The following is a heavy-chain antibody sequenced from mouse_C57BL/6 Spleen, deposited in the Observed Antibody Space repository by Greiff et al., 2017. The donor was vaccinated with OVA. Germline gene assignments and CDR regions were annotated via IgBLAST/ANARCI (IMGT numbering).Heavy chain of an antibody. J-gene: IGHJ3*01. CDR2: IHPTSGST. CDR3: ARAADCDYDLGLAY. V-gene: IGHV1-64*01. D-gene: IGHD2-4*01. Sequence: QVQLQQPGAELVKPGASVKLSCKASGYTFTSYWMHWVKQRPGQGLEWIGMIHPTSGSTNYNEKFKSKTTLTVDKSSSTAYMQLSSLTSEDSAVYYYARAADCDYDLGLAYWGQVTLVTVSS. CDR1: GYTFTSYW.